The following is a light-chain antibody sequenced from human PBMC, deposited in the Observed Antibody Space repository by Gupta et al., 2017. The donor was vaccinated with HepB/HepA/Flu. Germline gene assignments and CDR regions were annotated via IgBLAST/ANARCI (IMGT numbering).Light chain of an antibody. CDR2: HDT. Sequence: SSELRQPPSVSVSPGPPAIITCSGDNLGDKYVSWYQQKPGQDPLLVIYHDTRRPAGIPERISGSYSGNTATLTISGTQARDEADYHWQAWDSRIVVFGGGTKLTVL. CDR1: NLGDKY. V-gene: IGLV3-1*01. CDR3: QAWDSRIVV. J-gene: IGLJ2*01.